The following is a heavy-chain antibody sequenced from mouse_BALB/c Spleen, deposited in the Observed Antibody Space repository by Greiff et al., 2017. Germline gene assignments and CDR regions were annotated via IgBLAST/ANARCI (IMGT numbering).Heavy chain of an antibody. CDR3: AREDWEGAY. D-gene: IGHD4-1*01. V-gene: IGHV1-87*01. CDR2: IYPGDGDT. J-gene: IGHJ3*01. Sequence: QVQLQQSGAELARPGASVKLSCKASGYTFTSYWMQWVKQRPGQGLEWIGAIYPGDGDTRYTQKFKGKATLTADKSSGTAYMQLSSLASEDSAVYYCAREDWEGAYWGQGTLVTVSA. CDR1: GYTFTSYW.